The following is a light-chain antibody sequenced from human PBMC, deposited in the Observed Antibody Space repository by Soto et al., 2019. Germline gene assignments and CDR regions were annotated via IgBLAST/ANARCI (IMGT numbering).Light chain of an antibody. CDR3: QQTYSDMWK. V-gene: IGKV1-39*01. J-gene: IGKJ1*01. Sequence: DIQMTQSPSSLSASVGDRVTIVCRASQSIGNYLNWYQLKPGEAPKFLVYAASSLQSGVPARFSGGGSGTVFTLTISSLQPEDFATYYCQQTYSDMWKFGKGTKVDIX. CDR1: QSIGNY. CDR2: AAS.